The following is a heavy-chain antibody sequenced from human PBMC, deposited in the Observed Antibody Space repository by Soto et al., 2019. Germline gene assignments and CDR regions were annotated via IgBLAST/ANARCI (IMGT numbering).Heavy chain of an antibody. CDR1: GGSISSYY. D-gene: IGHD2-21*02. CDR2: IYYSGST. CDR3: ARMTHKSYHYRMDV. V-gene: IGHV4-59*01. Sequence: SETLSLTCTVSGGSISSYYWSWIRQPPGKGLEWIGYIYYSGSTNYNPSLKSRVTISVDTSKNQFSLKLSSVTAADTAVYYCARMTHKSYHYRMDVSGQGTTVTVSS. J-gene: IGHJ6*02.